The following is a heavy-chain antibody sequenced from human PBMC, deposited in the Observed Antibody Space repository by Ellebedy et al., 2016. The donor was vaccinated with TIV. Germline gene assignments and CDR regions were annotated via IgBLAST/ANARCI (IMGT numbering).Heavy chain of an antibody. J-gene: IGHJ4*02. Sequence: GGSLRLSXAASGFTFRRYGMHWVRQAPGKGLEWVAVISSDGSRRSYADSVKGRFSISRDNSMNTLYLQANSLRAEDTAVYYCARDSWGGSFLVANYFDSWGQGTLVSVSS. CDR2: ISSDGSRR. D-gene: IGHD1-1*01. V-gene: IGHV3-30*03. CDR1: GFTFRRYG. CDR3: ARDSWGGSFLVANYFDS.